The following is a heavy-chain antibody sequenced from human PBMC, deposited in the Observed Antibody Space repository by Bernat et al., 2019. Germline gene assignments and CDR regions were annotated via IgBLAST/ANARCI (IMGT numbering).Heavy chain of an antibody. CDR3: AGYYGSGSYYKRSFDY. D-gene: IGHD3-10*01. Sequence: QVQLVQSGAEVKKPGSSLKVSCKASGGTFSSYAISWVRQAPGQGLEWMGGIIPIFGTANYAQKFQGRVTITADKSTSTAYMELSSLRSEDTAVSYCAGYYGSGSYYKRSFDYWGQGTLVTVSS. V-gene: IGHV1-69*06. CDR1: GGTFSSYA. CDR2: IIPIFGTA. J-gene: IGHJ4*02.